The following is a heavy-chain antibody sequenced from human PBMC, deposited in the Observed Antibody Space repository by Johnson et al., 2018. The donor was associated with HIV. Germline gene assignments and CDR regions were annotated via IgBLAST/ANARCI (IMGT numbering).Heavy chain of an antibody. J-gene: IGHJ3*02. CDR3: ATARNRLWSSSGWTGFWAFDI. CDR1: GFTFSKAW. V-gene: IGHV3-15*01. D-gene: IGHD6-19*01. Sequence: LVESGGGLVTPGGSLRLSCVASGFTFSKAWMTWVRQAPGKGLEWVGRMKSKNEGGATDYAAPVKGRFTISRNDSKTTLYLQMNSLNTEDTGKYYCATARNRLWSSSGWTGFWAFDIWGQGTTVTVSS. CDR2: MKSKNEGGAT.